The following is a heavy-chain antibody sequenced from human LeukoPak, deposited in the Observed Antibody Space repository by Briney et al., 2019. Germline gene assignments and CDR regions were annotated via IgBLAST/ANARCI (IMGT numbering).Heavy chain of an antibody. CDR1: GFTFRNYW. CDR3: AVATGPTSSYDTIGQLLYY. J-gene: IGHJ4*02. D-gene: IGHD3-22*01. Sequence: GGSLRLSCAASGFTFRNYWMHWVRQPLGKGLVWVSRINGDGSSTAYADSVKGRFTISRDNAQNTLYVQMNSLSAEDAAVYFCAVATGPTSSYDTIGQLLYYWGQGTLVTVSS. CDR2: INGDGSST. V-gene: IGHV3-74*01.